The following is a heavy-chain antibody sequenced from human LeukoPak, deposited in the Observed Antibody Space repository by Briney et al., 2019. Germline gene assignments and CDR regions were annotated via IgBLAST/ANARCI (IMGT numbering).Heavy chain of an antibody. CDR2: INHSGST. CDR3: ARVEIDYYGSGSYWSPIDY. Sequence: SETLSLTCAVNGGSFRGYYWRWIRQPPGKGLEWIGEINHSGSTNYNPAVKCLVTISVDSSKNQFSLNLSSVTAADTAVYYCARVEIDYYGSGSYWSPIDYWGQGTLVTVSS. CDR1: GGSFRGYY. D-gene: IGHD3-10*01. J-gene: IGHJ4*02. V-gene: IGHV4-34*01.